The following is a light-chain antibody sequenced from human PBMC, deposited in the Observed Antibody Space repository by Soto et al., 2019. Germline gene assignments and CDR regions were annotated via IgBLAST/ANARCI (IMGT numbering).Light chain of an antibody. V-gene: IGKV3-15*01. CDR3: QQYNNWPPHT. J-gene: IGKJ1*01. CDR1: QSVRSN. Sequence: EIVMTQSPATLSVSPVERATLSCRASQSVRSNLAWYQQKRGQAPRLLIFGASTRATGIPARFSGSGSGTEFTLTISSLQSEDFAVYYCQQYNNWPPHTFGQGTKVDIK. CDR2: GAS.